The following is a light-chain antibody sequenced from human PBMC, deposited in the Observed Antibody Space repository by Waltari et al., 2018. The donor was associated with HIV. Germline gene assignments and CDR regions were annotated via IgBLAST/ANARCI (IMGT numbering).Light chain of an antibody. CDR2: EVN. Sequence: QSALTQPPSASGSLGQSVTISCPGSSSYVGSYAYVSWYQQHPGKAPKLLLFEVNKRPSGVPDLFSGSKSGNTASLTVSGLQAEDEAEYSCSSYAGINPVIFGGGTTLTVL. V-gene: IGLV2-8*01. J-gene: IGLJ2*01. CDR3: SSYAGINPVI. CDR1: SSYVGSYAY.